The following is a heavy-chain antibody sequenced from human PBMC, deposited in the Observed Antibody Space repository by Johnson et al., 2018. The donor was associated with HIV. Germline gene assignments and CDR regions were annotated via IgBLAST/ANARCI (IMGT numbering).Heavy chain of an antibody. Sequence: QVQLLESGGGVVQPGRSLRLSCAASGFTFSSHVMHWVRQAPGKGLEWVAFTAHDESITHYADSVKGRFTMSRDNSKSTLNLQMNSLRAEDTAIYYCAKDDNLGVWYSDAFDVWGQGTVVTVSS. V-gene: IGHV3-30*18. J-gene: IGHJ3*01. D-gene: IGHD6-19*01. CDR3: AKDDNLGVWYSDAFDV. CDR1: GFTFSSHV. CDR2: TAHDESIT.